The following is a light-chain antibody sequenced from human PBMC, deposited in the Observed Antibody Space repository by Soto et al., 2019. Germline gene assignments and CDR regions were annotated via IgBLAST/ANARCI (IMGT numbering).Light chain of an antibody. Sequence: DIQMTQSPSSLSASLGDRVTITCRASESISNYLNWYQQKPGKAPELLIFAASSLQSGVPSRFSGSGSGTDSTLTISSLQREDFATYFCQRTYSTPTFGQGTKVDIK. CDR3: QRTYSTPT. CDR2: AAS. CDR1: ESISNY. J-gene: IGKJ1*01. V-gene: IGKV1-39*01.